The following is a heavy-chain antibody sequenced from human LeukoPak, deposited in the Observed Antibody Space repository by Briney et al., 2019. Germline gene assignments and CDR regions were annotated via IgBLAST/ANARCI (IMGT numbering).Heavy chain of an antibody. Sequence: PSGGSLRLSCAASGFTFSSYSMNWVRQAPGKGLEWVSYISSSSSTIYYADSVKGRFTISRDNAKNSLYLQMNSLRAEDTAVYYCASAGYSSSWYRGGYFDYWGQGTLVTVSS. V-gene: IGHV3-48*01. J-gene: IGHJ4*02. CDR2: ISSSSSTI. CDR1: GFTFSSYS. CDR3: ASAGYSSSWYRGGYFDY. D-gene: IGHD6-13*01.